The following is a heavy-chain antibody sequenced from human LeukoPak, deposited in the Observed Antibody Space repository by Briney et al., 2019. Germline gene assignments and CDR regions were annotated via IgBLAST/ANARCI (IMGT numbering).Heavy chain of an antibody. CDR3: AKGAYDYIEIAYFDY. V-gene: IGHV3-23*01. CDR2: IIGSSGST. CDR1: GFTFSGFA. D-gene: IGHD5-12*01. J-gene: IGHJ4*02. Sequence: GGSLRLSCAASGFTFSGFAMSWVRRTPGKGLEWVSLIIGSSGSTFYADSVKGRFTISRDKSKNTLYLQMNSLRAEDTAVYYCAKGAYDYIEIAYFDYWGQGSLVTVSS.